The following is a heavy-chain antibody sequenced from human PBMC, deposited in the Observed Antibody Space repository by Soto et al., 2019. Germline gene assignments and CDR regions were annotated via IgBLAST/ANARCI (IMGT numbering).Heavy chain of an antibody. J-gene: IGHJ6*02. CDR2: INAGNGNT. CDR3: ARDDCWAQCGGSCYHNPYGMYV. Sequence: ASVKVSCKASGYTFTIYSMHWVRHAPGQKLEWMGWINAGNGNTKYSQKFQGRVTITRDTSASTAYMERSSLRSEDTAVYYCARDDCWAQCGGSCYHNPYGMYVWGQGTTVTVSS. CDR1: GYTFTIYS. V-gene: IGHV1-3*01. D-gene: IGHD2-15*01.